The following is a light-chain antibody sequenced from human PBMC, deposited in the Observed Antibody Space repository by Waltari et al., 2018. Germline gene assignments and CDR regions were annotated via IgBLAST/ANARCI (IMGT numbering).Light chain of an antibody. J-gene: IGLJ3*02. CDR2: EDT. CDR1: ALAKTY. Sequence: SYELTQPLSVSVSPVQTARITCPGDALAKTYAYWYQQKSGQAPVLVIFEDTKRPSGIPERFSGSSSGTMATLTITGAQVEDEADYYCYSTDSSGHERVFGGGTKLTVL. V-gene: IGLV3-10*01. CDR3: YSTDSSGHERV.